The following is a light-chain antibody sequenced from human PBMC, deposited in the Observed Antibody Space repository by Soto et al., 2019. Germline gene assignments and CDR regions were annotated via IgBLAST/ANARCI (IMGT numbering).Light chain of an antibody. Sequence: DIQMTQSPSTLSASVGDRVTITCRASQSISSWLAWYQQKPGKAPKLLIYDASSLESGVPTRFSGSGSGTEFTLTISSLQPDDFATYHCQQYNSYSRRFGQGTKGEIK. V-gene: IGKV1-5*01. J-gene: IGKJ1*01. CDR3: QQYNSYSRR. CDR1: QSISSW. CDR2: DAS.